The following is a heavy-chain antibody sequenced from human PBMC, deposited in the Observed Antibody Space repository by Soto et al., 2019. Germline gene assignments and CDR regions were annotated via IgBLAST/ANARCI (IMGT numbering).Heavy chain of an antibody. D-gene: IGHD5-12*01. CDR1: GASISGGVQY. J-gene: IGHJ4*02. Sequence: QVQLQESGPGLVKPSQTLSLTCNVSGASISGGVQYWTWIRKPPGKGLEWIGYIYGSANTYYRPSLKSRVTMSVDTSKNQFSLKLSSVTAAHTAVYYCARDLGGVATLDYWGQGTLVTVSS. V-gene: IGHV4-30-4*01. CDR2: IYGSANT. CDR3: ARDLGGVATLDY.